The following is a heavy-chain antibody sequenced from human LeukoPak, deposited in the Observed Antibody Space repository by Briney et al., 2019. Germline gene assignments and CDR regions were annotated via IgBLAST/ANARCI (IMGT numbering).Heavy chain of an antibody. CDR2: INPNSGGT. J-gene: IGHJ4*02. V-gene: IGHV1-2*02. CDR1: GYTFTGYY. D-gene: IGHD3-22*01. CDR3: AREITMIVEHFDY. Sequence: GASVKVSCTASGYTFTGYYMHWVRQAPGQGLEWMGWINPNSGGTNYTQKFQGRVTMSRDTSISAAYMELSRLRSDDTAVYYCAREITMIVEHFDYWGQGTLVTVSS.